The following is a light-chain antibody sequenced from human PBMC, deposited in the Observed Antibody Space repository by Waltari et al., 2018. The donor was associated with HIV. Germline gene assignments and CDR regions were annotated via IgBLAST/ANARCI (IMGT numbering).Light chain of an antibody. CDR1: SPNIGAGYD. Sequence: HSLLTQPPSVSGAPGQRVPISCPGSSPNIGAGYDVHWYQKYPGTAPKLLIFQNINRPSGVPDRFSGSKSVTSASLVITGLQAEDEADYYCQSYDRRLMWVFGGGTSLTV. V-gene: IGLV1-40*01. CDR2: QNI. CDR3: QSYDRRLMWV. J-gene: IGLJ2*01.